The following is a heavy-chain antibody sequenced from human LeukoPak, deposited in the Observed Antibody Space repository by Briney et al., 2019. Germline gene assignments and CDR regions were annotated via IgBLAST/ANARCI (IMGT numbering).Heavy chain of an antibody. V-gene: IGHV3-30-3*01. CDR1: GFXFSSYA. CDR3: ARDPGFGELTYNWFDP. D-gene: IGHD3-10*01. J-gene: IGHJ5*02. CDR2: ISYDGSNK. Sequence: PGGSLRLSCAASGFXFSSYAVHWVRQAPGKGREWVAVISYDGSNKYYADSVKGRFTISRDNSKNTLYLQMNSLRAEDTAVYYCARDPGFGELTYNWFDPWGQGTLVTVSS.